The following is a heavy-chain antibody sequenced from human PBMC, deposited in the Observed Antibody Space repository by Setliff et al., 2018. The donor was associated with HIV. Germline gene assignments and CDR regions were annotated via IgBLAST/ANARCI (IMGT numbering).Heavy chain of an antibody. CDR3: ASARIPTGGTSTSFDY. CDR2: ISYDGRTT. V-gene: IGHV3-30*01. J-gene: IGHJ4*02. D-gene: IGHD1-1*01. Sequence: GESLRLSCVVSGFTFSTFGMYWVRQAPAKGLEWVSAISYDGRTTHYADSVMGRFTVSRDNSKNTLYLQVNGLRPDDTGVYYCASARIPTGGTSTSFDYWGQGTQVTVSS. CDR1: GFTFSTFG.